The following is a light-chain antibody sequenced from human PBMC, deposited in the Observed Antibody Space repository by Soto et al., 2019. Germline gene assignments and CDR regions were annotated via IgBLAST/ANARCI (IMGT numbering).Light chain of an antibody. V-gene: IGKV1-39*01. CDR2: AAS. CDR1: QSIGTS. CDR3: QQSDHSPIYT. Sequence: DIQMTQSPSSLSASVGDRVTITCRASQSIGTSLNWYQQKPGEAPKLLIYAASSLQSGVPSRFSGSGSGTDFTLTISSLQPEDFATYYCQQSDHSPIYTFGHGTDLEIK. J-gene: IGKJ2*01.